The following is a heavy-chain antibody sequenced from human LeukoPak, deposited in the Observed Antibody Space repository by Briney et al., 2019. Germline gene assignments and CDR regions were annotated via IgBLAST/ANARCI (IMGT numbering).Heavy chain of an antibody. J-gene: IGHJ4*02. D-gene: IGHD5-18*01. CDR2: INHSGST. CDR3: ARGGGHERIQLLRGFDY. CDR1: GGSFSGYY. V-gene: IGHV4-34*01. Sequence: SETLSLTCAVYGGSFSGYYWSWIRQPPGKGLEWIGEINHSGSTNYNPSLKSRVTISVDTSKNQFSLKLSSVTAADTAVYYCARGGGHERIQLLRGFDYWGQGTLVTVSS.